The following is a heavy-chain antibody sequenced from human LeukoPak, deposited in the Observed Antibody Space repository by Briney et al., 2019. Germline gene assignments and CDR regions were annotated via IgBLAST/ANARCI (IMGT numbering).Heavy chain of an antibody. CDR2: ISYDGSNK. Sequence: PGRSLRLSCAASGFTFISYAMHWVRQAPGKGLEWVAVISYDGSNKYYADSVKGRFTISRDNSKNTLYLHMNGLRAEDTAVYYCARDRGYAFDIWGQETMVTVSS. J-gene: IGHJ3*02. D-gene: IGHD3-22*01. CDR3: ARDRGYAFDI. CDR1: GFTFISYA. V-gene: IGHV3-30*04.